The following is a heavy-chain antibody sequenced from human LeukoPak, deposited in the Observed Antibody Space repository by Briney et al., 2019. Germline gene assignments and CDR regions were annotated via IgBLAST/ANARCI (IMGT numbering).Heavy chain of an antibody. CDR2: INHSGST. CDR3: ARQYGSGSSRPHYYYYYYIDV. V-gene: IGHV4-34*01. CDR1: GGSFSGYY. J-gene: IGHJ6*03. D-gene: IGHD3-10*01. Sequence: PSETLSLTCAVYGGSFSGYYWSWIRQPPGKGLEWIGEINHSGSTNYNPSLKSRVTISVDTSKNQFSLKLSSVTAADTAVYYCARQYGSGSSRPHYYYYYYIDVWGKGTTVTVSS.